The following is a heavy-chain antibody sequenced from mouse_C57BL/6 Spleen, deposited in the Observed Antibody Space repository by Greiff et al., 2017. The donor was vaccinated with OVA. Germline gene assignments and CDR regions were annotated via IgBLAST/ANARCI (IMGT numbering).Heavy chain of an antibody. CDR2: ISSGGSYT. Sequence: EVQLVESGGDLVKPGGSLKLSCAASGFTFSSYGMSWVRQTPDKRLEWVATISSGGSYTYYPDSVKGRFTISRDNAKNTLYLQMSSLKSEDTAMYYCARPVVARNDFDYWGQGTTLTVSS. CDR3: ARPVVARNDFDY. CDR1: GFTFSSYG. V-gene: IGHV5-6*01. J-gene: IGHJ2*01. D-gene: IGHD1-1*01.